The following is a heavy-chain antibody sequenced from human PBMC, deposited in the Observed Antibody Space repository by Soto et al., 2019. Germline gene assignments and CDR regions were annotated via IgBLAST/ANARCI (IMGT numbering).Heavy chain of an antibody. CDR1: GGTFSSYA. CDR2: IIPIFGTA. Sequence: QVQLVQSGAEVKKPGSSVKVSCKASGGTFSSYAISWVRQAPGQGLEWMGGIIPIFGTANYAQKFQGRVTITADESTRTAYMELSSLRSEDTAVFYCARESYSSSGYYYYGMDVWGQGTTVTVSS. D-gene: IGHD6-6*01. CDR3: ARESYSSSGYYYYGMDV. J-gene: IGHJ6*02. V-gene: IGHV1-69*12.